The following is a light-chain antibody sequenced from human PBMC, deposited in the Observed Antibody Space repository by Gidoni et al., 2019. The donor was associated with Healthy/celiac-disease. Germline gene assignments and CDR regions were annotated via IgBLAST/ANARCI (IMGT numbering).Light chain of an antibody. CDR3: QSADSSGTYV. CDR2: KDS. Sequence: SYELTQPPPVSVSPGQTARITCPGDALPKQYAYWYQQKPGQAPVLVIYKDSERPSGSPERFSGSSSGTTVTLTISGVQAEDEADYYCQSADSSGTYVFGTGTKVTVL. V-gene: IGLV3-25*03. J-gene: IGLJ1*01. CDR1: ALPKQY.